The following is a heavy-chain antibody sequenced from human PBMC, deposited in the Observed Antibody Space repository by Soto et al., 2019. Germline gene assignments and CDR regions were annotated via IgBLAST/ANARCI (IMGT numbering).Heavy chain of an antibody. CDR1: GFTFSSYA. Sequence: GGSLRLSCAASGFTFSSYAMSWVRQAPGKGLEWVSAISGSGGSTYYADSVKGRFTISRDNSKNTLYLQMNSLRAEDTAVYYCAEDWSSGREDTSDYWGQGTLVTVSS. J-gene: IGHJ4*02. V-gene: IGHV3-23*01. CDR3: AEDWSSGREDTSDY. CDR2: ISGSGGST. D-gene: IGHD6-19*01.